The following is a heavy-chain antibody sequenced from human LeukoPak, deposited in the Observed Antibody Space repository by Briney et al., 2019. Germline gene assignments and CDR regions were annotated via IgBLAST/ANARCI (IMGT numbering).Heavy chain of an antibody. V-gene: IGHV3-21*01. CDR2: ISSSSSYI. J-gene: IGHJ4*02. CDR1: GFTFSTYS. Sequence: PGGSLRLSCAASGFTFSTYSMNWVRQAPGKGLEWVSSISSSSSYIYYADSVKGRFTISRDNAKNSLYLQMNSLRAEDTAVYYCARVCGMATMLLLDYWGQGTLVTVSS. D-gene: IGHD5-24*01. CDR3: ARVCGMATMLLLDY.